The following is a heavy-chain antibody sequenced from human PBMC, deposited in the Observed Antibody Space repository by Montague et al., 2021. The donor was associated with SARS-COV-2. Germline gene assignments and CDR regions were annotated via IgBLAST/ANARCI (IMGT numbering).Heavy chain of an antibody. CDR3: ARDLYWAFDA. CDR2: TKYTSTRYE. V-gene: IGHV6-1*01. J-gene: IGHJ3*01. CDR1: GDSVSGNIAA. D-gene: IGHD2-8*02. Sequence: CAISGDSVSGNIAARNWIRQSPSRGLEWLGRTKYTSTRYETYAVSVQSRITITADTSKNQFSLHLNSVTPEDTAVYYCARDLYWAFDAWGLGTTVTVSA.